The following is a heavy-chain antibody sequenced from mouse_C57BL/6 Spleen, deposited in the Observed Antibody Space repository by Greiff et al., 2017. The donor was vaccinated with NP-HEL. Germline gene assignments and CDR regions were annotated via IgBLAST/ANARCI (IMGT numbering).Heavy chain of an antibody. J-gene: IGHJ2*01. CDR1: GYTFTSYW. Sequence: VQLQQPGAELVKPGASVKMSCKASGYTFTSYWITWVKQRPGQGLEWIGDIYPGSGSTNYNEKFKSKATLTVDTSSSTAYMQLSSLTSEDSAVYYCAREDYGENYFDYWGQGTTLTVSS. V-gene: IGHV1-55*01. CDR3: AREDYGENYFDY. D-gene: IGHD1-1*01. CDR2: IYPGSGST.